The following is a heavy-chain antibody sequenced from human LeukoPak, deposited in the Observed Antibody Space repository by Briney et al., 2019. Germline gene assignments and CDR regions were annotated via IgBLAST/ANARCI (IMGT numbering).Heavy chain of an antibody. CDR3: AKDYYSNPAGWFDP. V-gene: IGHV3-23*01. CDR1: GFTFSSYA. J-gene: IGHJ5*02. CDR2: ISGSGGST. Sequence: GGSLRLSCAASGFTFSSYAMSWVRQAPGKGLEWVSAISGSGGSTYYADSVKGRFTISRDNSKNTLYLQMNSLRAEDTAVSYCAKDYYSNPAGWFDPWGQGTLVTVSS. D-gene: IGHD4-11*01.